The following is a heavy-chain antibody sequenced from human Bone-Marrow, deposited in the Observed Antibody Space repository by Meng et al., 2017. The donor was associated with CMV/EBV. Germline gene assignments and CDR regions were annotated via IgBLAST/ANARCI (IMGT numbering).Heavy chain of an antibody. D-gene: IGHD2-15*01. J-gene: IGHJ6*02. CDR3: ARGGYCSGSSCYSVYYSYGLDV. CDR1: GYTFTGYY. Sequence: ASVKVSCKASGYTFTGYYMHWVRQAPGQGLEWMGWINPNSGGTNYAQKFQGRVTMTRDTSISTAYMELSRLRSDDTAVYYCARGGYCSGSSCYSVYYSYGLDVWGQGTTVAFSS. V-gene: IGHV1-2*02. CDR2: INPNSGGT.